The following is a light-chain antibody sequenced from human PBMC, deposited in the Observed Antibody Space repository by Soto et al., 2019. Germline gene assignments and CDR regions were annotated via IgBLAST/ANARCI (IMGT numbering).Light chain of an antibody. CDR2: DAS. J-gene: IGKJ1*01. Sequence: EIVLTQSPATLSLSPGESATLSCRASQNINSYLAWYQQKPGQAPRLLIYDASNRATGIPARFSGSGSGTDFTLTISSLEPEDFAVYYCHHRSGWPRAFGQGTKVEIK. CDR1: QNINSY. CDR3: HHRSGWPRA. V-gene: IGKV3-11*01.